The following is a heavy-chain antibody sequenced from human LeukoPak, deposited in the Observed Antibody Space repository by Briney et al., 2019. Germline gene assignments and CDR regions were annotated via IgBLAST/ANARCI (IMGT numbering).Heavy chain of an antibody. J-gene: IGHJ4*02. CDR2: ISGSGGST. Sequence: PGGSLRLSYAASGFTFSSYAMSWVRQAPGKGLEWVSAISGSGGSTYYADSVKGRFTISRDNSKNTLYLQMNSLRAEDTAVYYCAKDQGLRYFDWLYDYWGQGTLVTVSS. CDR3: AKDQGLRYFDWLYDY. V-gene: IGHV3-23*01. D-gene: IGHD3-9*01. CDR1: GFTFSSYA.